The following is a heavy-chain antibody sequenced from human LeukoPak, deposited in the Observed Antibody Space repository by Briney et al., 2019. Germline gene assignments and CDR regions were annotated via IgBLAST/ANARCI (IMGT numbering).Heavy chain of an antibody. CDR3: AKCLGDGGNYYFDY. J-gene: IGHJ4*02. D-gene: IGHD4-23*01. CDR2: ISGSGGST. CDR1: GFTFSSYA. Sequence: GASLRLSCAASGFTFSSYAMSWVRQAPGRGLEWVSAISGSGGSTYYADSVKGRFTISRDNSKNTLYLQMNSLRAEDTAVYYCAKCLGDGGNYYFDYGGQGALVT. V-gene: IGHV3-23*01.